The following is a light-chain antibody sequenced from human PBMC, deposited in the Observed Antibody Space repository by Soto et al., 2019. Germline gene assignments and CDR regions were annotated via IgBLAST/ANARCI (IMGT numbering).Light chain of an antibody. V-gene: IGKV3-20*01. CDR2: GAS. Sequence: EIVLTQSPGTLSLSPGERATLSCRASQSVSSTYLAWYQQKPGQAPRLLIYGASIRASGIPDRFSGSGSGTDFSITISRMETEDLEVYYCQQYGDSPRKFGQGTKVHIK. J-gene: IGKJ1*01. CDR1: QSVSSTY. CDR3: QQYGDSPRK.